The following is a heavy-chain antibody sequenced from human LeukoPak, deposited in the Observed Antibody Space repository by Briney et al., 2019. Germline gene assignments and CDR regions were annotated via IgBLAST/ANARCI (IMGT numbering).Heavy chain of an antibody. Sequence: GGSLRLSCAASGFTFSSYAMSWVRQAPGKGLEWVSAISGSGGSTYYADSVKGRFTISRGNSKNTLYLQMNSLRAEDTAVYYCAKDGTDFWSGYSYLYWGQGTLVTVSS. CDR3: AKDGTDFWSGYSYLY. CDR1: GFTFSSYA. V-gene: IGHV3-23*01. CDR2: ISGSGGST. J-gene: IGHJ4*02. D-gene: IGHD3-3*01.